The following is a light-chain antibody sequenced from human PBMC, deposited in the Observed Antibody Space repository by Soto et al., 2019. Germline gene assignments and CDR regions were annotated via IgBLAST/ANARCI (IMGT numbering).Light chain of an antibody. CDR3: QQRSNWPWT. CDR2: GAS. V-gene: IGKV3D-20*02. Sequence: EIVLTQSTGTLSLSPGERATLSCRSGQSVSSSYLAWYQQKPGQAPRLLIYGASSRATGIPDRFSGSGSGTDFTLTISSLEPEDFAVYYCQQRSNWPWTFGQGTKV. CDR1: QSVSSSY. J-gene: IGKJ1*01.